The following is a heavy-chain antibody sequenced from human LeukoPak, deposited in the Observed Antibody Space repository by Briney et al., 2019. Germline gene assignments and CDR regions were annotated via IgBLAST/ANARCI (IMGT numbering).Heavy chain of an antibody. CDR3: ARDSRAGTVVAIDI. J-gene: IGHJ3*02. Sequence: GSVKVSCKASGYTFTSYYIHWVRQAPGHGLEWMGIINTSGGTTSYAQKFQGRVTMTRDTSTSTVYMELSSLRSEDTAVYYCARDSRAGTVVAIDIWGQGTMVTVSS. CDR1: GYTFTSYY. V-gene: IGHV1-46*01. D-gene: IGHD6-19*01. CDR2: INTSGGTT.